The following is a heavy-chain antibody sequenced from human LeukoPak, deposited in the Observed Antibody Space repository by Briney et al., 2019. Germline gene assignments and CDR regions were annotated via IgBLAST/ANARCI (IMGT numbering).Heavy chain of an antibody. CDR1: GGSISSYY. V-gene: IGHV4-59*01. J-gene: IGHJ6*01. Sequence: SETLSLTCTVSGGSISSYYWSWIRQPPGKGLEWIGYIYYSGSTNYNPSLKSRVTISVDTSKNQFSLKLSSVTAADTAVYYCAGDQRIAVAGRREGYYYYGRDVWGKGTTVTVSS. CDR2: IYYSGST. D-gene: IGHD6-19*01. CDR3: AGDQRIAVAGRREGYYYYGRDV.